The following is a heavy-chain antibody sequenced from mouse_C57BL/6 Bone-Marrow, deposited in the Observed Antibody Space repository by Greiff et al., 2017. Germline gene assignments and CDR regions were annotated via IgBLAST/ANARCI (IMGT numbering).Heavy chain of an antibody. D-gene: IGHD2-3*01. Sequence: QVQLQQPGAELVKPGASVKMSCKASGYTFTSYWITWVKQRPGQGLEWIGDIYPGSGSTNYNEKFKSKATLTVDTSSSTAYMPLSSLTSEDSAVYYCASDGYHIWYFDVWGTGTTVTVSS. J-gene: IGHJ1*03. CDR1: GYTFTSYW. V-gene: IGHV1-55*01. CDR2: IYPGSGST. CDR3: ASDGYHIWYFDV.